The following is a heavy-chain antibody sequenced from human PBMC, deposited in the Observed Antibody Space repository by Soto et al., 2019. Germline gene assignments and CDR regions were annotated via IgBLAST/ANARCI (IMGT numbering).Heavy chain of an antibody. J-gene: IGHJ5*02. D-gene: IGHD2-8*01. CDR2: TSHDGVT. CDR1: SRPIRNLCW. V-gene: IGHV4-4*02. CDR3: ARNGDCTRPGCIVGWFDP. Sequence: PSDTLSPPYKSSSRPIRNLCWRTWHRQSPWPGLAWTGETSHDGVTNYNPSLEGRVTISIDKSKNQFSLNLNSVTAADTAIYYCARNGDCTRPGCIVGWFDPWGQGTLVTVSS.